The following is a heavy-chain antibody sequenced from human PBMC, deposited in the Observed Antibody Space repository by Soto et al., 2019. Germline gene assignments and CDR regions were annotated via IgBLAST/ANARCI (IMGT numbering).Heavy chain of an antibody. D-gene: IGHD5-12*01. J-gene: IGHJ5*02. CDR1: GGSFSGYY. CDR2: INHSGST. Sequence: SETLSLTCAVYGGSFSGYYWSWIRQPPGKGLEWIGEINHSGSTNYNPSLKSRVTISVDTSKNQFSLKLSSVTAADTAVYYCARPQEYSGYCLAPWGQGTLVTVYS. V-gene: IGHV4-34*01. CDR3: ARPQEYSGYCLAP.